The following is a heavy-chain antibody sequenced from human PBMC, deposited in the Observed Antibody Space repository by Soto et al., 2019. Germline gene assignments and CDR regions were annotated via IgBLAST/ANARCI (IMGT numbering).Heavy chain of an antibody. D-gene: IGHD6-13*01. CDR3: ASSHAGAHITAAVH. V-gene: IGHV4-4*02. J-gene: IGHJ4*02. CDR1: GGPLSRSNW. CDR2: IYHSGST. Sequence: SETPSLTCAVSGGPLSRSNWWGWGRPPPGKGLEWIGEIYHSGSTYYNPSLKSRVTISVDRSKNQFSLKLSSVTAADTAVYYCASSHAGAHITAAVHWGQGTLVTVSS.